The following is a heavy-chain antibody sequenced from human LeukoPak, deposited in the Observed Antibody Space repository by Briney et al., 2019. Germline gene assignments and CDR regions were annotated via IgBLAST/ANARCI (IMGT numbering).Heavy chain of an antibody. Sequence: PSETLSLTCAVPGYSISNGYYWVWIRPPPGKGLEWIGSLYHSDTVYYNTALESRVSMSVDTSKNQFTLKLSFVTAADTAVYYCARQHDSYYYYYIDVWGSGTTVTVSS. J-gene: IGHJ6*03. CDR2: LYHSDTV. CDR3: ARQHDSYYYYYIDV. CDR1: GYSISNGYY. V-gene: IGHV4-38-2*01.